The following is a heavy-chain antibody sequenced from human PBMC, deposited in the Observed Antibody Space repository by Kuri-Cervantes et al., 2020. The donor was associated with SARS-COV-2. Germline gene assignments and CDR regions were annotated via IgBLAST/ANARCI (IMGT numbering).Heavy chain of an antibody. CDR3: AREGGFISGGSGSYYYYYGMDV. Sequence: GGSLRLSCAASGFTVSSNYMSWVRQAPEKGLEWVADIKCDGSEKYYVDSVKGRLTISRDNAKNSLYLQMNSLRDEDTAVYYCAREGGFISGGSGSYYYYYGMDVWGQGTTVTVSS. J-gene: IGHJ6*02. V-gene: IGHV3-7*01. CDR1: GFTVSSNY. D-gene: IGHD3-10*01. CDR2: IKCDGSEK.